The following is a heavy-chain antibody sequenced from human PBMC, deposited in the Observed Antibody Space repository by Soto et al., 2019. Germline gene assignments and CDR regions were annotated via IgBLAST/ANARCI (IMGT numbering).Heavy chain of an antibody. J-gene: IGHJ2*01. Sequence: QVQLVQSGAEVKKPGSSVKVSCKASGGTFSSYTISWVRQAPGQGLEWMGRIIPILGIANYAQKFQGRVTITADKATSTAYMELSSLRSEDTAVYYCARESGARPGYFDLWGRGTLVTVSS. V-gene: IGHV1-69*08. CDR3: ARESGARPGYFDL. D-gene: IGHD2-8*02. CDR2: IIPILGIA. CDR1: GGTFSSYT.